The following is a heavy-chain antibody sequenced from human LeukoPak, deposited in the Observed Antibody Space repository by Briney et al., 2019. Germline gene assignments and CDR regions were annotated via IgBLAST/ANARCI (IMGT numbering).Heavy chain of an antibody. CDR1: GYTFTNYD. Sequence: ASVKVSCKASGYTFTNYDINWVRQATGQGLEWMGWMNPNTGNTGYAQKFQGRVTITRNTSISTGYMELSSLRSDDTGVYYCARGGVYSTSAVDYWGQGTLVTVSS. CDR3: ARGGVYSTSAVDY. CDR2: MNPNTGNT. D-gene: IGHD6-6*01. V-gene: IGHV1-8*03. J-gene: IGHJ4*02.